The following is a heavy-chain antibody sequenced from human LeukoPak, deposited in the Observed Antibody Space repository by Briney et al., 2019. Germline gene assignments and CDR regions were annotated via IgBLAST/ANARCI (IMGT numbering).Heavy chain of an antibody. CDR2: IYPGDSDT. CDR1: GYSFTNYW. J-gene: IGHJ6*02. Sequence: GESLKISCKGSGYSFTNYWIGWVRQMPGKGLELMGIIYPGDSDTRYSPSLQGQVTISADKSISTAYLQWSSLKASDTAMYYCARLPDCSGGNCYYSYGMDVWGQGTTVTVSS. V-gene: IGHV5-51*01. CDR3: ARLPDCSGGNCYYSYGMDV. D-gene: IGHD2-15*01.